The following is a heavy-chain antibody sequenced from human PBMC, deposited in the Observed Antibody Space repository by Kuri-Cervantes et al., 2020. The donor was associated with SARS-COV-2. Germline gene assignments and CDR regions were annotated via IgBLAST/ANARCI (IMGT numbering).Heavy chain of an antibody. CDR3: ARLGGYRSGYNWFDP. CDR1: GGSISSYY. Sequence: SETLSLTCTVSGGSISSYYWSWIRHPAGKGLEWIGYIYYSGSTNYNPSLKSRVTISVDTSKNQFSLKLSSVTAADTAVYYCARLGGYRSGYNWFDPWGQGTLVTVSS. V-gene: IGHV4-59*01. J-gene: IGHJ5*02. CDR2: IYYSGST. D-gene: IGHD5-18*01.